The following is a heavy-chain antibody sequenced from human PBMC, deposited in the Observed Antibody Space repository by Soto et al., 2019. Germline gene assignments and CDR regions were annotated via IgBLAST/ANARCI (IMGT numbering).Heavy chain of an antibody. D-gene: IGHD6-13*01. CDR2: IIPIFGTA. J-gene: IGHJ4*02. CDR1: GGTFSSYA. V-gene: IGHV1-69*13. Sequence: GASVKVSCKASGGTFSSYAISWVRQAPGQGLEWMGGIIPIFGTANYAQKFQGRVTITADESTSTAYMELSSLRSEDTAVYYCARVVAGIAAADEYWGQGTLVTVSS. CDR3: ARVVAGIAAADEY.